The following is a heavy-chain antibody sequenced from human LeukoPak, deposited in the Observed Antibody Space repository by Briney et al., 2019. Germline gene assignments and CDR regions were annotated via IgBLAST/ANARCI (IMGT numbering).Heavy chain of an antibody. D-gene: IGHD6-19*01. CDR3: ATDGRSSGWYGFDY. CDR1: GFSLRSSE. J-gene: IGHJ4*02. Sequence: GGSLRLSCAASGFSLRSSEMNWVRQAPGKGLEWVSSITSPVGRIYYADSLKGRITISRDNARSSLYLQMNNLRAEDTAVYYCATDGRSSGWYGFDYWGQGTQVTVSS. CDR2: ITSPVGRI. V-gene: IGHV3-48*03.